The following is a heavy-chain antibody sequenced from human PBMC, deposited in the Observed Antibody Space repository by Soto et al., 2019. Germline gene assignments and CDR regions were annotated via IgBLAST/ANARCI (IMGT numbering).Heavy chain of an antibody. Sequence: QVQLVQPGAEVKKPGSSVKVSCKASGGTFSSYAISWVRQAPGQGLEWMGGIIPIPGTANYAQKFQGRVTITADESTSTAYMELSSPRSEDTAVYYCPRSQGSSTSLEIYYYYYYGMDVWGQGTTVTVSS. J-gene: IGHJ6*02. V-gene: IGHV1-69*01. D-gene: IGHD2-2*01. CDR1: GGTFSSYA. CDR2: IIPIPGTA. CDR3: PRSQGSSTSLEIYYYYYYGMDV.